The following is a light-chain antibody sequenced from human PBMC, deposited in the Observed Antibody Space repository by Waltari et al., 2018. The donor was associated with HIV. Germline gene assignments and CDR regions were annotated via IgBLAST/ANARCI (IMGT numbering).Light chain of an antibody. CDR1: SSNIGRNP. CDR2: SNN. CDR3: AAWDDSLNGRV. V-gene: IGLV1-44*01. Sequence: QSVLTQPPSASGTPGQRVTISCSGSSSNIGRNPVNWYQQLPGTAPNLLIYSNNQRPSGIPDRFSGSKSGTSASLAISGLQSEDEADYYCAAWDDSLNGRVFGGGTKLTVL. J-gene: IGLJ3*02.